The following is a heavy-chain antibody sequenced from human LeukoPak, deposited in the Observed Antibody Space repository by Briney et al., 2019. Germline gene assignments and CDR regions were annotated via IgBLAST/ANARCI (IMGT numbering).Heavy chain of an antibody. CDR3: AKDQRFGDLDDY. V-gene: IGHV4-4*07. Sequence: SETLSLTCTVSGGSISSYYWSWIRQPAGKGLEWIGRIYTSGSTNYNPSLKSRVTMSVDTSKNQFSLKLSSVTAADTAVYYCAKDQRFGDLDDYRGQGTLVTVSS. CDR1: GGSISSYY. D-gene: IGHD3-10*01. J-gene: IGHJ4*02. CDR2: IYTSGST.